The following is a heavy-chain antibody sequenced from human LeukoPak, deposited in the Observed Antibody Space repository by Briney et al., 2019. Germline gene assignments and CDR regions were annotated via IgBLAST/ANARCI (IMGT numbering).Heavy chain of an antibody. CDR1: GFTFDDCA. CDR2: ISWNSGSI. CDR3: AKDMGYSSSLKNYYYGMDV. Sequence: GGPLRLSCAASGFTFDDCAMHWVRQAPGKGLEWVSGISWNSGSIGYADSVKGRFTISRDNAKNSLYLQMNSLRAEDTALYYCAKDMGYSSSLKNYYYGMDVWGQGTTVTVSS. J-gene: IGHJ6*02. D-gene: IGHD6-13*01. V-gene: IGHV3-9*01.